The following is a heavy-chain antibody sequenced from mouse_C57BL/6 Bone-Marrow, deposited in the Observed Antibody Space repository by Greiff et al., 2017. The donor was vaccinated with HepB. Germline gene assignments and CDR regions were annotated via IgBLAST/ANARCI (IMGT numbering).Heavy chain of an antibody. V-gene: IGHV2-6-1*01. CDR3: ARHYDGGRYAMDD. CDR1: GFSFTSYG. Sequence: QVQLQQSGPGLVAPSQSLSITCTVSGFSFTSYGVHWVRQPPGKGLEWLVVIWSDGSTTYNSAHKSRLSSSKDNSKSQVFLKMNSLQTDDTAMYYWARHYDGGRYAMDDWGQGTAVTVTS. CDR2: IWSDGST. D-gene: IGHD2-12*01. J-gene: IGHJ4*01.